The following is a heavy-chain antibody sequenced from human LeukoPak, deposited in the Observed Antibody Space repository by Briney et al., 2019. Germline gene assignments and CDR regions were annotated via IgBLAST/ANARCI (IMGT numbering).Heavy chain of an antibody. J-gene: IGHJ5*02. D-gene: IGHD3-3*01. V-gene: IGHV3-23*01. CDR3: AKDLPSSYDFWSGLYNWFDP. CDR1: GFTFSSYE. CDR2: ISGSGGST. Sequence: PGGSLRLSCAASGFTFSSYEMNWVRQAPGKGLEWVPAISGSGGSTYYADSVRGRFTISRDNSKNTLYLQMNSLRAEDTAVYYCAKDLPSSYDFWSGLYNWFDPWGQGTLATVSS.